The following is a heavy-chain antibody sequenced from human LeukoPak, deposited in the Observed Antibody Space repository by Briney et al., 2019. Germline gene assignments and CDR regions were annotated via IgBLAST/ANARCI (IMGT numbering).Heavy chain of an antibody. V-gene: IGHV1-58*02. CDR1: GFTFTSSA. D-gene: IGHD3-9*01. CDR3: AGGSILTGYYRSYYGMDV. CDR2: IVVGSGNT. Sequence: GASVKVSCKASGFTFTSSAMQWVRQARGQRREWIGWIVVGSGNTNYAQKLQESVTITRDMSTSTAYMELSSLRSEDTAVYYCAGGSILTGYYRSYYGMDVWGQGTTVTVSS. J-gene: IGHJ6*02.